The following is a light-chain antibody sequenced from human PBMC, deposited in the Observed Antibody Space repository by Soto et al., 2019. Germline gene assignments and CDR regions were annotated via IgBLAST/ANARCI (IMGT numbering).Light chain of an antibody. J-gene: IGKJ5*01. CDR3: QQGYSNPWT. CDR2: AAS. Sequence: AIRMTQSPSALSSSTGDRVTITFRASQGISSYLAWYQQKPGKAPKLLIYAASTLQSGVPSRFSGSGSGTDFTLTVESLQPEDFATYYCQQGYSNPWTFGQGTRLEIK. V-gene: IGKV1-8*01. CDR1: QGISSY.